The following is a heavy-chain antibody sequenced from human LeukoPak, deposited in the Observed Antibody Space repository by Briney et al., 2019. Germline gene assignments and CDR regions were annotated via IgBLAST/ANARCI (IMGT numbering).Heavy chain of an antibody. CDR1: GFTFDDYG. Sequence: GGSLRLSCAASGFTFDDYGMSWVRQAPGKGLEWVSYISSSGSTIYYADSVKGRFTISRDNAKNSLHLQMNSLRAEDTAIYYCARVLYSSGQVDYWGQGTLVTVSS. CDR3: ARVLYSSGQVDY. V-gene: IGHV3-11*01. CDR2: ISSSGSTI. J-gene: IGHJ4*02. D-gene: IGHD6-19*01.